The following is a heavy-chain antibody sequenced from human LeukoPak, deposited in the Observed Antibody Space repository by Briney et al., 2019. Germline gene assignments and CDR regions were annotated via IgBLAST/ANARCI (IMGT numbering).Heavy chain of an antibody. CDR1: GYSISSGYY. Sequence: SETLSLTCTVSGYSISSGYYWGWIRQPPGKGLEWIGSIYHSGSTYYNPSLKSRVTISVDTSKNQFSLKLSSVTAADTAVYYCARDHLRLLWFGELLPHFDFWGQGTLVTVSS. D-gene: IGHD3-10*01. V-gene: IGHV4-38-2*02. CDR2: IYHSGST. J-gene: IGHJ4*02. CDR3: ARDHLRLLWFGELLPHFDF.